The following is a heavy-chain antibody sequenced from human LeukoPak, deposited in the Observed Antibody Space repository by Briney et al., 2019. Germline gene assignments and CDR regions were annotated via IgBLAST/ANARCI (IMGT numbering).Heavy chain of an antibody. CDR2: IYYSGST. D-gene: IGHD6-13*01. J-gene: IGHJ1*01. CDR1: GGSINSGGYY. V-gene: IGHV4-31*03. Sequence: SQTLSLTCTVSGGSINSGGYYWSWIRQQPGKGLEWIGYIYYSGSTQYNPSLKSRVTISVDTSKNQFSLKLSSVTAADTAVYYCARYRGGAYSSSQEYFQHWGQGTLVTVSS. CDR3: ARYRGGAYSSSQEYFQH.